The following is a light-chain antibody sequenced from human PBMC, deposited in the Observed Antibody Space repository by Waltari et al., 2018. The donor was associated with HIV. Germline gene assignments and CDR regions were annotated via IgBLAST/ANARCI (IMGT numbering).Light chain of an antibody. CDR1: QSVRTN. CDR3: QQYNNWLRT. V-gene: IGKV3-15*01. J-gene: IGKJ2*01. Sequence: ELVMTHSPATLSASPGERANLPCRASQSVRTNLAWYQQKPGQAPRLLIYGASTRATGIPDRFSGSGSGAEFTLTISSLQSEDFAVYYCQQYNNWLRTFGQGTKLDIK. CDR2: GAS.